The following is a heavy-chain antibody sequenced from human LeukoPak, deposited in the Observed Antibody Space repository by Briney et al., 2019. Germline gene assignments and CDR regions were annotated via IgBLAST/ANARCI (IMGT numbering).Heavy chain of an antibody. CDR3: AKGDGEFDH. CDR1: GYSFRSYW. CDR2: IYPADSDT. Sequence: PGESLKISCKASGYSFRSYWIGWMRQMPGKGLEWMGVIYPADSDTRYSPSFQGQVTISADKSISTAYLQGSSLRASDTAVYYCAKGDGEFDHWGQGTLVTVSS. V-gene: IGHV5-51*01. D-gene: IGHD3-10*01. J-gene: IGHJ4*02.